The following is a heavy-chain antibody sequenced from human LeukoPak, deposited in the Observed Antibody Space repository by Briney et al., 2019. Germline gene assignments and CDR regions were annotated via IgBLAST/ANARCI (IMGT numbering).Heavy chain of an antibody. V-gene: IGHV1-24*01. CDR1: GYTLSELS. J-gene: IGHJ4*02. D-gene: IGHD6-13*01. Sequence: ASVKVSCKVSGYTLSELSMHWVRQAPGKGLEWRGGFDPEDGETIYAQKFQGRVTMTEDTSTDTAYMELSSLRSEDTAVYYCATSMLRSWSQYYFDYWGQGTLVTVSS. CDR3: ATSMLRSWSQYYFDY. CDR2: FDPEDGET.